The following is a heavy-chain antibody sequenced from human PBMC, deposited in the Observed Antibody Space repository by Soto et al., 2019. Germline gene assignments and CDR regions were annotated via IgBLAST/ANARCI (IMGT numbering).Heavy chain of an antibody. CDR3: ARSRATAMTYYYYGMDV. CDR2: IIPIFGTA. J-gene: IGHJ6*02. D-gene: IGHD5-18*01. Sequence: QVQLVQSGAEVKKPGSSVKVSCKASGGTFSSYAISWVRQAPGQGLEWMGGIIPIFGTANYAQKFQGRVTITADESTSTGYMELSSLRSEDTAVYYCARSRATAMTYYYYGMDVWGQGTTVTVSS. CDR1: GGTFSSYA. V-gene: IGHV1-69*01.